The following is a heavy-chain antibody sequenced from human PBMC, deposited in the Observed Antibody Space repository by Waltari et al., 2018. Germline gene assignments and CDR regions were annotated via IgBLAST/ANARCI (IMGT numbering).Heavy chain of an antibody. Sequence: EVQLVESGGGLVQPGGSLRLSCAASGFTFSSYEMNWVRQAPGTGLEWVSYISSSGSTIYYADSVKGRFTISRDNAKNSLYLQMNSLRAEDTAVYYCAREGDIVVVPAAIRSYYYGMDVWGQGTTVTVSS. CDR2: ISSSGSTI. CDR3: AREGDIVVVPAAIRSYYYGMDV. J-gene: IGHJ6*02. CDR1: GFTFSSYE. D-gene: IGHD2-2*01. V-gene: IGHV3-48*03.